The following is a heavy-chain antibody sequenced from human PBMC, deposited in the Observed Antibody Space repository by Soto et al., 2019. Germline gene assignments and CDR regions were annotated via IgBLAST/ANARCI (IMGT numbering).Heavy chain of an antibody. V-gene: IGHV4-4*02. D-gene: IGHD3-9*01. J-gene: IGHJ4*02. CDR3: ASHYDILTGYWAH. CDR2: IYHSGST. CDR1: GGSISSSNW. Sequence: SETLSLTCAVSGGSISSSNWWSWVRQPPGEGLEWIGEIYHSGSTNYNPSLKSRVTISVVKSKNHFSLKLSSVTAADTAVYYCASHYDILTGYWAHWGQGTLVTVSS.